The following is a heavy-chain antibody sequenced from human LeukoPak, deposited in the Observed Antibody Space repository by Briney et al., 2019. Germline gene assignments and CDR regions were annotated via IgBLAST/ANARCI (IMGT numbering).Heavy chain of an antibody. Sequence: GGSLRLSCEASGLTFSNSWMHWVRQIPGKGLVWVSRMYGDMRDISYADSVKGRFTISRDNAKNPVYLQMNSLRGEDTAVYYCARDLGLRGSTWGQGTLVTVSS. CDR2: MYGDMRDI. D-gene: IGHD5-12*01. CDR1: GLTFSNSW. J-gene: IGHJ5*02. CDR3: ARDLGLRGST. V-gene: IGHV3-74*01.